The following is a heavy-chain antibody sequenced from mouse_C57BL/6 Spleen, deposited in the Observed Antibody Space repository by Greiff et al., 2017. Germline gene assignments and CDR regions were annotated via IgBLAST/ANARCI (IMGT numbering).Heavy chain of an antibody. CDR1: GYAFSSSW. CDR3: ARNYYGSSSWFAY. CDR2: IYPGDGDT. Sequence: QVQLKQSGPELVKPGASVKISCKASGYAFSSSWMNWVKQRPGKGLEWIGRIYPGDGDTNYNGKFKGKATLTADKSSSTAYMQLSSLTSEDSAVYFCARNYYGSSSWFAYWGQGTLVTVSA. V-gene: IGHV1-82*01. D-gene: IGHD1-1*01. J-gene: IGHJ3*01.